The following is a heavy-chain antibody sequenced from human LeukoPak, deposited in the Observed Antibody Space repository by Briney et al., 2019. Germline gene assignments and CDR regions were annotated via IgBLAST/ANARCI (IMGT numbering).Heavy chain of an antibody. CDR2: ISAYNGNT. V-gene: IGHV1-18*01. CDR3: ARASSIAVAGTSDY. CDR1: GYTFTSCG. J-gene: IGHJ4*02. D-gene: IGHD6-19*01. Sequence: GASVKVSCKASGYTFTSCGISWVRQAPGQGLEWMGWISAYNGNTNYAQKLQGRVTMTTDTSTSTAYMELRSLRSDDTAVYYCARASSIAVAGTSDYWGQGTLVTVSS.